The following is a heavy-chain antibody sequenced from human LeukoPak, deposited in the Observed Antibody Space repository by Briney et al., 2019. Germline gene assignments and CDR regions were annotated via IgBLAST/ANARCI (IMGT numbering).Heavy chain of an antibody. D-gene: IGHD1-26*01. CDR2: ISDSGTTV. Sequence: PGGSLRVSCAASGFTFSAYYMTWVRQAPGKGLQWVSYISDSGTTVDYSDSVRGRFTISRDNAKTSLYLQMNSLRVEDTGVYYCARDVGADYWGQGTLVIVSS. V-gene: IGHV3-11*04. CDR1: GFTFSAYY. J-gene: IGHJ4*02. CDR3: ARDVGADY.